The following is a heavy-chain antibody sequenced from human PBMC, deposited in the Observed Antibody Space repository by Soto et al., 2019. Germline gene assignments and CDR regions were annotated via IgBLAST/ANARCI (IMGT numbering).Heavy chain of an antibody. Sequence: QLQLQESGPGLVKPSETLSLTCTVSGGSISSSSYYWGWIRQPPGKGLEWIGSIYYSGSTYYNPSLKSRVTISVDTSKNQFSLKLSSVTAADTAVYYCARPRWDGGAAAGITEDAFDIWGQGTMVTVSS. CDR1: GGSISSSSYY. CDR3: ARPRWDGGAAAGITEDAFDI. V-gene: IGHV4-39*01. CDR2: IYYSGST. J-gene: IGHJ3*02. D-gene: IGHD6-13*01.